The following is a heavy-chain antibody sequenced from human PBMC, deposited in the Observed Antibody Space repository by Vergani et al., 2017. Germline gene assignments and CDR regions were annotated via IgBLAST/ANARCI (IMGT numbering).Heavy chain of an antibody. CDR3: AREDGCSSTSCSDLAFDI. V-gene: IGHV3-53*02. CDR1: GFTVSSNY. D-gene: IGHD2-2*01. CDR2: IYSGGST. Sequence: EVQLVETGGGLIQPGGSLRLSCAASGFTVSSNYMSWDRQAPGKGLEWVSVIYSGGSTYYADSVKGRFTISRDNSKNTLYLQMNSLRAEDTAVYYCAREDGCSSTSCSDLAFDIWGQGTMVTVSS. J-gene: IGHJ3*02.